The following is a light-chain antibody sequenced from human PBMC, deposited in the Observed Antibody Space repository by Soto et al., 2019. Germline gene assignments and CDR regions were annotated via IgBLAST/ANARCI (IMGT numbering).Light chain of an antibody. CDR1: QSVSSN. J-gene: IGKJ3*01. V-gene: IGKV3-20*01. CDR3: QQYGSSPQT. Sequence: ERVMTQSPATLSVSPGERATISCRASQSVSSNLAWYQQKPGQAPRLLIYGTSTRATGISDRFSGSGSGTDFTLTISRLQPEDFAVYYCQQYGSSPQTFGPGTKVDIK. CDR2: GTS.